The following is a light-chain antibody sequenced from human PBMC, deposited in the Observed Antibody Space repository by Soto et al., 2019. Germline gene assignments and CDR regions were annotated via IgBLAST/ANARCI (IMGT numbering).Light chain of an antibody. V-gene: IGKV3-20*01. CDR3: QRYGTPLPLT. Sequence: EIVLTQSPGTLSLSPGDRATLSCRASQSVSSNYLAWYQQKPGQAPRLLIYGASSRATGIPDRFSGSGSGTDFTLTISRLEPEDFAVYYCQRYGTPLPLTFGGGTKVDIK. CDR2: GAS. J-gene: IGKJ4*01. CDR1: QSVSSNY.